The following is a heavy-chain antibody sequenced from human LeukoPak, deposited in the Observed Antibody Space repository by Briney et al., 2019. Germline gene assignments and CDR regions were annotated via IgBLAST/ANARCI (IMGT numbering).Heavy chain of an antibody. V-gene: IGHV1-69*13. J-gene: IGHJ4*02. CDR1: GYTFTSYG. CDR3: ARWDGWLTIPGHFDY. CDR2: IIPIFGTA. D-gene: IGHD5-24*01. Sequence: SVKVSCKASGYTFTSYGISWVRQAPGQGLEWMGGIIPIFGTANYAQKFQGRVTITADESTSTAYMELSSLRSEDTAVYYCARWDGWLTIPGHFDYWGQGTLVTVSS.